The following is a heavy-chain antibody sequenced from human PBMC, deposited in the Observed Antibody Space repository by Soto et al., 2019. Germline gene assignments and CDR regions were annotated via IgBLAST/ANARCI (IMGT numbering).Heavy chain of an antibody. CDR1: GFTFSSYA. CDR3: AKEEYQPGNYYYGMDV. D-gene: IGHD2-2*01. V-gene: IGHV3-23*01. CDR2: ISGSGGST. Sequence: GGSLRLSCAASGFTFSSYAMSWVRQAPGKGLEWVSAISGSGGSTYYADSVKGRFTISRDNSKNTLYLQMNSLRAEDTAVYYCAKEEYQPGNYYYGMDVWGQGTTVTVSS. J-gene: IGHJ6*02.